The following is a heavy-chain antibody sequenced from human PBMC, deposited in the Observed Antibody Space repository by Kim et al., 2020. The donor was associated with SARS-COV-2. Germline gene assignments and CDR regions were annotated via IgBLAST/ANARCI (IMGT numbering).Heavy chain of an antibody. CDR1: GFTFSSYA. Sequence: GGSLRLSCAASGFTFSSYAMSWVRQAPGKGLEWVSAISGSGGSTYYADSVKGRFTISRDNSKNTLYLQMNSLRAEDTAVYYCAKAPYVLRYFDWLIDYWGQGTLVTVSS. V-gene: IGHV3-23*01. J-gene: IGHJ4*02. CDR3: AKAPYVLRYFDWLIDY. CDR2: ISGSGGST. D-gene: IGHD3-9*01.